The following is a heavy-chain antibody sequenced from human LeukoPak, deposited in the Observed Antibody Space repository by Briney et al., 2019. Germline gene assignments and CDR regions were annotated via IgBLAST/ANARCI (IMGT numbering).Heavy chain of an antibody. Sequence: SETLSLTCTVSGGSISSYYRSWIRQPPGKGLEWIAYIYYSGSTNYNPSLKSRVTILVDTSKNQFSLKLSSVTAADTAVYYCARDTSGSYDYWGQGTLVTVSS. CDR1: GGSISSYY. J-gene: IGHJ4*02. CDR3: ARDTSGSYDY. D-gene: IGHD1-26*01. CDR2: IYYSGST. V-gene: IGHV4-59*01.